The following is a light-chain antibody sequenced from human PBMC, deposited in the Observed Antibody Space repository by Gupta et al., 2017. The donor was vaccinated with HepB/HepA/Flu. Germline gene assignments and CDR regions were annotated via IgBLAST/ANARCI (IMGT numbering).Light chain of an antibody. CDR2: QDS. V-gene: IGLV3-1*01. CDR1: KLGDKY. J-gene: IGLJ2*01. Sequence: SYELTQPPSVSVSPGQTASITCSGDKLGDKYACWYQQKPGQPPVLGIYQDSKRPSGIPERFSGSNSGNTATLTISGTQAMEEADYYCQAWDSSTVVFGGGTKLTVL. CDR3: QAWDSSTVV.